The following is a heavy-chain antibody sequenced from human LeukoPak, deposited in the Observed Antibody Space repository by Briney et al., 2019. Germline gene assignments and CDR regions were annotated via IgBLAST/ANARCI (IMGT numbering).Heavy chain of an antibody. CDR2: IRYDRSNE. Sequence: PGGSLRLSCAASGFTFSSYWMSWVRQAPGKGLEWVAFIRYDRSNEYYADSVKGRFTISRDNSKNTLHLQMNSLRAEDTAVYYCAKGSSWCLDSWGQGTLVTVSS. CDR1: GFTFSSYW. V-gene: IGHV3-30*02. J-gene: IGHJ4*02. D-gene: IGHD6-13*01. CDR3: AKGSSWCLDS.